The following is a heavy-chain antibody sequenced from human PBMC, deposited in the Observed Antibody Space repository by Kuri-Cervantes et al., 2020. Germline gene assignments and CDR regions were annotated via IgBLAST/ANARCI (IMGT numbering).Heavy chain of an antibody. V-gene: IGHV3-30*14. CDR3: ARGQRGYSYASYYYYGMDV. J-gene: IGHJ6*02. Sequence: GGSLRLSCAASGFTLSNHAMNWVRQAAGKGLEWVALISFDGSNKYYADSVKGRFTISRDNSKNTLYLQMNSLRAEDTAVYYCARGQRGYSYASYYYYGMDVWGQGTTVTVSS. D-gene: IGHD5-18*01. CDR1: GFTLSNHA. CDR2: ISFDGSNK.